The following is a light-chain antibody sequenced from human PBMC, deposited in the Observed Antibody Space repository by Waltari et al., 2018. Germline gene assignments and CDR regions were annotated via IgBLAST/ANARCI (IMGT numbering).Light chain of an antibody. J-gene: IGKJ1*01. CDR1: QSVLRL. CDR3: QHYVTVPVT. Sequence: EIVLTQSPGTLSLSPGERPTLSCRASQSVLRLVWYQQKPGQAPRLLIYDVSTRATGIPDRFSGSWSVTDVGLTISRLESEGVAVYYCQHYVTVPVTFGQGTKVEIK. CDR2: DVS. V-gene: IGKV3-20*01.